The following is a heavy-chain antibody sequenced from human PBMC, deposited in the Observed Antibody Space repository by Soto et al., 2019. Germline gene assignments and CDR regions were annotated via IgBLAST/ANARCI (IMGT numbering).Heavy chain of an antibody. Sequence: PSETLSLTCTVSGGSISSYYWSWIRQPPGKGLECIGYIYYSGSTNYNPSLKSRVTISVDTSKNQFSLKLNSVTAADTAVYYCARIGANAYCGGDCYLDPWGQGTLVTVSS. CDR2: IYYSGST. CDR3: ARIGANAYCGGDCYLDP. J-gene: IGHJ5*02. D-gene: IGHD2-21*02. V-gene: IGHV4-59*01. CDR1: GGSISSYY.